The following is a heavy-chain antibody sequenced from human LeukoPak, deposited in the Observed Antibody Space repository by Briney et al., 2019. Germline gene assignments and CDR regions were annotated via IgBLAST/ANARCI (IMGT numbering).Heavy chain of an antibody. J-gene: IGHJ4*02. Sequence: PGRSLRLSCAASGLTLSNYAMHWVRQAPGKGLEWVAVISYGGSNKYFPDSVKGRFTISRDNSKNTVYLQMNSLRPEDTAVYYCARDPRRSSQTGYFDYWGQGTLVTVSS. D-gene: IGHD6-13*01. CDR1: GLTLSNYA. CDR3: ARDPRRSSQTGYFDY. V-gene: IGHV3-30*04. CDR2: ISYGGSNK.